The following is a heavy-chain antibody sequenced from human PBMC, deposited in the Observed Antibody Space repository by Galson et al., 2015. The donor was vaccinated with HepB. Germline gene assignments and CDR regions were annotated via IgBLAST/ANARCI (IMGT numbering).Heavy chain of an antibody. D-gene: IGHD3-22*01. J-gene: IGHJ4*02. CDR2: ISSSGSYI. V-gene: IGHV3-21*01. CDR1: GFTFSTYS. Sequence: SLRLSCAASGFTFSTYSMNWVRQAPGKGLEWVSSISSSGSYIYYADSVKGRFTISRDNAKNSLYLQMNSLRAEDTALYYCARVNYYDSSGYYFPYWGQGTLVTVSS. CDR3: ARVNYYDSSGYYFPY.